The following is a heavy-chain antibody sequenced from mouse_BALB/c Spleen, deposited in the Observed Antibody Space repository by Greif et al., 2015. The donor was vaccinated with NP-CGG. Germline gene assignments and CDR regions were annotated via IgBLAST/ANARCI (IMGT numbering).Heavy chain of an antibody. D-gene: IGHD4-1*01. CDR1: GFAFSSYD. J-gene: IGHJ3*01. Sequence: EVKLMESGGGLVKPGGSLKLSCAASGFAFSSYDMSWVRQTPEKRLEWVAYISSGGGSTYYPDTVKGRFTISRGNAKNTLYLQMSSLKSEDTAMYYCARLLTGRSLFAYWGQGTLVTVSA. CDR2: ISSGGGST. CDR3: ARLLTGRSLFAY. V-gene: IGHV5-12-1*01.